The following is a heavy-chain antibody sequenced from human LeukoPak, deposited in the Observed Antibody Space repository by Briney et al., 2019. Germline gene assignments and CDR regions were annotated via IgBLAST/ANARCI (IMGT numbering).Heavy chain of an antibody. V-gene: IGHV1-69*13. Sequence: ASVKVSCKASGGTFSTYAISWVRQAPGQGLVWMGGIIPLFGSANYAQSFQGRVTITADESTSTAYMELSSLGSDDTAVYYCARDSSGWYRWFDPWGQGTLVTVSS. J-gene: IGHJ5*02. D-gene: IGHD6-19*01. CDR3: ARDSSGWYRWFDP. CDR2: IIPLFGSA. CDR1: GGTFSTYA.